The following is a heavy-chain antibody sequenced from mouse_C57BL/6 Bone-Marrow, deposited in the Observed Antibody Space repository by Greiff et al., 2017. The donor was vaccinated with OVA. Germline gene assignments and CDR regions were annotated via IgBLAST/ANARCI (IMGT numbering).Heavy chain of an antibody. D-gene: IGHD2-2*01. CDR2: IDPENGDT. CDR3: TGGRVYYGLDY. V-gene: IGHV14-4*01. J-gene: IGHJ3*01. CDR1: GFNITDDY. Sequence: VQLQQSGAELVRPGASVKLSCTASGFNITDDYMHWVKQRPEQGLEWIGWIDPENGDTEYASKFQGKATITADTSSNTAYLQLSSLTSEDTAVYYCTGGRVYYGLDYWGQGTLVTVSA.